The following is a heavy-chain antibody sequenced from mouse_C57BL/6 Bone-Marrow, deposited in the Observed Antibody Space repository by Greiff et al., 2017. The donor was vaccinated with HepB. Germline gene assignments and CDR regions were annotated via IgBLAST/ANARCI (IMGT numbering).Heavy chain of an antibody. CDR3: ASDPYYYGSDYAMDY. J-gene: IGHJ4*01. Sequence: QVHVKQSGAELARPGASVKLSCKASGYTFTSYGISWVKQRTGRGLEWIGEIDPRSGNTYYNEKFKGKATLTADKSSSTAYMELRSLTSEDSAVYFCASDPYYYGSDYAMDYWGQGTSVTVSA. V-gene: IGHV1-81*01. CDR1: GYTFTSYG. D-gene: IGHD1-1*01. CDR2: IDPRSGNT.